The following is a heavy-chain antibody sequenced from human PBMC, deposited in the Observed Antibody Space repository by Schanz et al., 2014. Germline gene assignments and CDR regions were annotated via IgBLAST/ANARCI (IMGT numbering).Heavy chain of an antibody. D-gene: IGHD4-17*01. J-gene: IGHJ3*02. CDR3: AKDPHRDYGGKPQTFDI. CDR1: TFTFSSYW. CDR2: IDRDGSRT. V-gene: IGHV3-74*01. Sequence: EVQLVESGGGLVQPGGSLRLSCAASTFTFSSYWMHWVRQAPGKGLVWVSRIDRDGSRTNYADSVKGRFTISRDNAKSTVYLQMSSLRAEDTALYYCAKDPHRDYGGKPQTFDIWGQGTMVTVSA.